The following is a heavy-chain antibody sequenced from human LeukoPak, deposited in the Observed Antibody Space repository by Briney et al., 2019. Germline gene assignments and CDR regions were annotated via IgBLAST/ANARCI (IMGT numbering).Heavy chain of an antibody. V-gene: IGHV3-30*01. D-gene: IGHD3-3*01. Sequence: GRSLRLSCAASGFTFSSYAMHWVRQAPGKGLEWVAVISYDGSNKYYADSVKGRFTISRGNSKNTLYLQMNSLRAEDTAVYYCARVNDFWSGYSDYWGQGTLVTVSS. CDR3: ARVNDFWSGYSDY. CDR1: GFTFSSYA. CDR2: ISYDGSNK. J-gene: IGHJ4*02.